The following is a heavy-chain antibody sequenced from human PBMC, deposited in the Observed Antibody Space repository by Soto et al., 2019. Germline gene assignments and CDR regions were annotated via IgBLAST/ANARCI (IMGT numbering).Heavy chain of an antibody. Sequence: GGSLRLSCAASGFTFSSYAMSWVRQAPGKGLEWVSAISGSGGSTYYADSVKGRFTISRDNSKNTLYLQMNSLRAEDTAVYYCAKDPPYDYIWGSYRTTYFDYWGQGTLVTVSS. CDR1: GFTFSSYA. J-gene: IGHJ4*02. CDR3: AKDPPYDYIWGSYRTTYFDY. CDR2: ISGSGGST. V-gene: IGHV3-23*01. D-gene: IGHD3-16*02.